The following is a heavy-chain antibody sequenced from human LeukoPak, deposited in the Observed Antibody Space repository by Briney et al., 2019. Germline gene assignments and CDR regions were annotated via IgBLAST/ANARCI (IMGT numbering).Heavy chain of an antibody. CDR2: IYTGGTT. CDR1: GGSINNYY. D-gene: IGHD4-23*01. Sequence: SETLSLTCIVSGGSINNYYWSWIRQPAGKGLEWIGRIYTGGTTNYNPSLKSRVTISFDTSKNQFSLRLSSVTAAGTAVYYCARDPNSALWGQGTLVTVSS. CDR3: ARDPNSAL. V-gene: IGHV4-4*07. J-gene: IGHJ4*02.